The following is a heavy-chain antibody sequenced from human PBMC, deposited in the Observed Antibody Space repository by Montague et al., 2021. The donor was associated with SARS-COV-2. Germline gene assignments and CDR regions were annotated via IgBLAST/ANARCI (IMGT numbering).Heavy chain of an antibody. CDR1: GFTFSSYG. CDR3: ERVASYYYGMDV. Sequence: SLRLSCAASGFTFSSYGMHWVRQAPGKGLEWVAVIWYDGSNKYYADSVKGRFTISRDNSKNTLYLQMNSLRAEDTAVYYCERVASYYYGMDVWGQGTTVTVSS. CDR2: IWYDGSNK. V-gene: IGHV3-33*01. J-gene: IGHJ6*02.